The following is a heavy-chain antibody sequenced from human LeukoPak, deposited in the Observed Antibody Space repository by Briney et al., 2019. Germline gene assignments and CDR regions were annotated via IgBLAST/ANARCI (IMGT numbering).Heavy chain of an antibody. CDR1: GFSFSSYG. CDR3: ARETFYYDNTGHYYSAFEDY. D-gene: IGHD3-22*01. CDR2: IRYDGSNE. V-gene: IGHV3-30*02. Sequence: GGSLRLSCAASGFSFSSYGMHWVRQAPGKGLEWVAFIRYDGSNEYYADSVKGRFTISRDNSKNSLYLQMNSLRAEDTAVYYCARETFYYDNTGHYYSAFEDYWGQGTLVTVSS. J-gene: IGHJ4*02.